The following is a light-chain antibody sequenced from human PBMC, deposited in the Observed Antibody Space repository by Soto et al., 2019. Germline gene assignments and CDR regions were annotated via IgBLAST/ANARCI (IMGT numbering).Light chain of an antibody. CDR2: QDS. Sequence: SYELTQPPSVSVSPGQTASITCSGDKLGDKYGCWYQQKPGQSPVLVIYQDSERPSGIPERFSGSNSGNTATLTISGTQAMDEADYYCQAWDSSTVVFGGGTKVTVL. CDR3: QAWDSSTVV. CDR1: KLGDKY. J-gene: IGLJ2*01. V-gene: IGLV3-1*01.